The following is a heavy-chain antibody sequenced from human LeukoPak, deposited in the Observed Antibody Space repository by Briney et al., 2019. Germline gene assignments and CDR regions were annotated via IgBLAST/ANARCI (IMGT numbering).Heavy chain of an antibody. CDR3: AIGGVVPVAIDY. D-gene: IGHD2-2*01. CDR2: IIPILGIA. V-gene: IGHV1-69*04. Sequence: SVKVPCKASGGTFSSYAISWVRQAPGQGLEWMGRIIPILGIANYAQKFQGRVTITADKSTSTAYMELSSLRSEDTAVYYCAIGGVVPVAIDYWGQGTLVTVSS. J-gene: IGHJ4*02. CDR1: GGTFSSYA.